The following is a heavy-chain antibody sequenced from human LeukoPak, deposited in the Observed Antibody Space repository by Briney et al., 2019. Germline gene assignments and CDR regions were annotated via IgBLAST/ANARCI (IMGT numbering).Heavy chain of an antibody. Sequence: SETLSLTCTVSGGSISSYYWSWIRQPPGKGLEWIGYIYYSGSTNYNPSLKSRVTISVDTSKNQFSLKLSSVTAADTAVYYCARRVNYYGSGWGMDVWGQGTTVTVSS. J-gene: IGHJ6*02. CDR2: IYYSGST. CDR1: GGSISSYY. V-gene: IGHV4-59*08. D-gene: IGHD3-10*01. CDR3: ARRVNYYGSGWGMDV.